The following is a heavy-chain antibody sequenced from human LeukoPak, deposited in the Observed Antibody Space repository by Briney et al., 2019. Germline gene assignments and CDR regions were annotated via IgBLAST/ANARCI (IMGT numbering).Heavy chain of an antibody. CDR2: IGTAGDT. CDR3: ARSNTYDSSAPGAFDI. J-gene: IGHJ3*02. Sequence: GGSLRLSCAASGFTFSSYDMHWVRQATGKGLEWVSAIGTAGDTYYPGSVKGRFTISRENAKNSLYLQMNSLRAGDTAVYYCARSNTYDSSAPGAFDIWGQGTMVTVSS. V-gene: IGHV3-13*01. CDR1: GFTFSSYD. D-gene: IGHD3-22*01.